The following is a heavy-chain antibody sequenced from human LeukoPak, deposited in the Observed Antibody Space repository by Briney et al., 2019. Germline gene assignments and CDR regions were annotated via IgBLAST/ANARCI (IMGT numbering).Heavy chain of an antibody. CDR3: ARDIVRYRSSSSFDY. CDR1: GYTFTSYG. J-gene: IGHJ4*02. V-gene: IGHV1-18*01. Sequence: ASVKVSGKASGYTFTSYGISWVRQAPGQGLEWMGWISADNVNTKYAQKLQGRVTMTTDTSTSTAYMELRSLRSDDTAVYYCARDIVRYRSSSSFDYWGQGTLVTVSS. CDR2: ISADNVNT. D-gene: IGHD6-6*01.